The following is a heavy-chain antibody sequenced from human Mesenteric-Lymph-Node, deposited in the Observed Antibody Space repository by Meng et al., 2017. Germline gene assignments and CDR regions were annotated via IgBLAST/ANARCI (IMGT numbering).Heavy chain of an antibody. D-gene: IGHD5-18*01. V-gene: IGHV4-30-2*01. CDR3: ARGGYYSFDY. Sequence: QLKLPESGSGLWGLLQTRSLTCADSGDSITSGDYSWIWIRQPPGKGLESIGYIYHGVNIYYTPSLRSRVTISVDKSRNQFSLKLTSVSAADTAVYYCARGGYYSFDYWGQGTLVTVSS. J-gene: IGHJ4*02. CDR1: GDSITSGDYS. CDR2: IYHGVNI.